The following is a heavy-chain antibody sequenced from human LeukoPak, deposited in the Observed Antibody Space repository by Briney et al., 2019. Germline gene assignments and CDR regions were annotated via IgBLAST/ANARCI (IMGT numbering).Heavy chain of an antibody. J-gene: IGHJ4*02. V-gene: IGHV5-51*01. CDR1: GYSFTSYW. CDR2: IYPGDSDT. CDR3: ARQKLEKHLPHYTQHFDY. Sequence: GESLKISCKGSGYSFTSYWIGWVRQMPGKGLEWMGIIYPGDSDTRYSPSFQGQVTISADKSISTAYLQWSSLKASDTAIYYCARQKLEKHLPHYTQHFDYWGQGTLVTVSS. D-gene: IGHD1-1*01.